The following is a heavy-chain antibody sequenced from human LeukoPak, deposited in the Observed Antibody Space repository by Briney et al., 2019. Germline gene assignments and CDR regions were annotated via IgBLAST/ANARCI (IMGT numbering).Heavy chain of an antibody. CDR2: ISWDGGST. Sequence: PGGSLRLSCAASGGMHWVRQAPGKGLEWVSLISWDGGSTYYADSVKGRFTISRDNSKNSLYLQMNSLGAEDTALYYCAKGRIGSRSPFDYWGQGTLVTVSS. D-gene: IGHD2-21*01. CDR1: GG. CDR3: AKGRIGSRSPFDY. J-gene: IGHJ4*02. V-gene: IGHV3-43D*04.